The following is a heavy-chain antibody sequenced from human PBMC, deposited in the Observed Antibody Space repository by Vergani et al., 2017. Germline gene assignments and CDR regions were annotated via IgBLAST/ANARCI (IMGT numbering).Heavy chain of an antibody. CDR1: GFTFSSYG. CDR2: ISYDGSNK. J-gene: IGHJ4*02. Sequence: QVQLVESGGGVVQPGRSLRLSCAASGFTFSSYGMHWVRQAPGKGLEWVAVISYDGSNKYYADSVKGRFTISRDNSKNTLYLQMNSLRAEDTAVYYCAKAAGGYNSLSVDYWGQGTLVTVSS. CDR3: AKAAGGYNSLSVDY. D-gene: IGHD5-24*01. V-gene: IGHV3-30*18.